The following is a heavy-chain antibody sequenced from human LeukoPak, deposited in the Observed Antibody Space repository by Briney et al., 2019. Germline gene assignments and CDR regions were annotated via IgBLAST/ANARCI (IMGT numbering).Heavy chain of an antibody. CDR1: RFHFSSHA. CDR3: VRTMVRGVISYYFDY. Sequence: QPRGSLRLPCAAHRFHFSSHAMTSVRQAPGQGPHRVSAISGSGGSTYYADSVKGRFTISRDNSKNTLYLQMNSLRAEDTAVYYCVRTMVRGVISYYFDYWGQGTLVTVSS. CDR2: ISGSGGST. J-gene: IGHJ4*02. V-gene: IGHV3-23*01. D-gene: IGHD3-10*01.